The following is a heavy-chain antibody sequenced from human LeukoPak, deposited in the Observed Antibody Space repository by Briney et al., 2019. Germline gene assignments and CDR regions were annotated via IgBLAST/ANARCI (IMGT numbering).Heavy chain of an antibody. CDR2: INHSGST. J-gene: IGHJ5*02. V-gene: IGHV4-34*01. D-gene: IGHD4-17*01. CDR3: ARANDYGDYLNWFDH. Sequence: PSETLSLTCAVYGGSFSDYYWSWIRQPPGKGLEWIGEINHSGSTNYNPSLKSRVTISVDPSKNQLSLKLSSVTAADTALYHCARANDYGDYLNWFDHWGQGTLVTVSS. CDR1: GGSFSDYY.